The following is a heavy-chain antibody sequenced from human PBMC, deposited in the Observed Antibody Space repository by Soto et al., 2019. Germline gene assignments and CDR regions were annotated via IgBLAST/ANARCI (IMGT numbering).Heavy chain of an antibody. CDR1: GGTFSSFT. V-gene: IGHV1-69*01. CDR2: IIPIYGTA. Sequence: QVQLVQSGAEVKKPGSSVKVSCKASGGTFSSFTISWVRQAPGQGLEWMGGIIPIYGTANYAQKFQGRVTITADASTRTAYMELSSLRSEDTAVYYCAKDRRADWESYYDYAMDVWGQGTTVTVS. J-gene: IGHJ6*02. D-gene: IGHD1-26*01. CDR3: AKDRRADWESYYDYAMDV.